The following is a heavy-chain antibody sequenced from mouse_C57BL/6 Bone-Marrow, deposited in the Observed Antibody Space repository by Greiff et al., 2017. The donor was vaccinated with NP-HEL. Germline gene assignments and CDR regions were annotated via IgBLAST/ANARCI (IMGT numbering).Heavy chain of an antibody. CDR3: ASPFYYYGSGLFDY. CDR2: IDPSDSYT. J-gene: IGHJ2*01. CDR1: GYTFTSYW. Sequence: QVQLQQPGAELVRPGTSVKLSCKASGYTFTSYWMHWVKQRPGQGLEWIGVIDPSDSYTNYNQKFKGKATLTVDTSSSTAYMQLSSLTSEDSAVYYCASPFYYYGSGLFDYWGQGTTLTVSS. D-gene: IGHD1-1*01. V-gene: IGHV1-59*01.